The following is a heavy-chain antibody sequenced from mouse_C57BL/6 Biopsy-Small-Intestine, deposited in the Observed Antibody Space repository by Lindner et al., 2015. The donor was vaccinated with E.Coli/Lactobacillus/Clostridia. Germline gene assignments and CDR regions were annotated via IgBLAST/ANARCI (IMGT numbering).Heavy chain of an antibody. Sequence: SVKVSCKASGYTFTDYPLQWVRQAPGQRLEYMGRIDSGNGNREYSQKFQGRVTISSDTSANTVYLELTSLTSEDTAVYYCARDTGYCSGHSCYGGIFYWGQGTLVXVSS. J-gene: IGHJ4*01. CDR1: GYTFTDYP. CDR2: IDSGNGNR. V-gene: IGHV1-84*02. CDR3: ARDTGYCSGHSCYGGIFY. D-gene: IGHD6-1*01.